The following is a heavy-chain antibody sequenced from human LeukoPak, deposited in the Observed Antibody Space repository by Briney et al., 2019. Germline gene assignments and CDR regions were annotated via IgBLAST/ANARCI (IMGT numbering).Heavy chain of an antibody. V-gene: IGHV3-7*05. D-gene: IGHD6-13*01. Sequence: GSLILSCAASGFTFSSYWMSWVRQAPGKGLEWVANIKQDGSEKYYVDSVKGRFTISRDNAKNSLYLQMNSLRAEDTAVYYSSLEGSSWYRYFQHWGQGTLVTVSS. J-gene: IGHJ1*01. CDR1: GFTFSSYW. CDR2: IKQDGSEK. CDR3: SLEGSSWYRYFQH.